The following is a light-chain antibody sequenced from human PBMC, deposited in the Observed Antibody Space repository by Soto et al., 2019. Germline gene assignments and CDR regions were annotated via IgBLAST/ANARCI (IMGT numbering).Light chain of an antibody. CDR3: QQYGRSPTWT. CDR1: QSIISSY. J-gene: IGKJ1*01. V-gene: IGKV3-20*01. Sequence: EIVLTQSPGTLSLSPGERATLSCRTSQSIISSYLAWYQQKPGQAPRLLIYGASSRATGIPDRFSGSGSGTDFTLTISRLEPEDFAVYYCQQYGRSPTWTFGQGTRWISN. CDR2: GAS.